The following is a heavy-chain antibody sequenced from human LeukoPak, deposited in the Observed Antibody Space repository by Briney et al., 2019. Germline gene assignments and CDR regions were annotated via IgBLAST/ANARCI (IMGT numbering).Heavy chain of an antibody. V-gene: IGHV1-8*01. CDR3: ARGQEWWTPEMYYYGSRSYYTENDY. J-gene: IGHJ4*02. CDR1: GYTFTSYD. CDR2: MNPNSGNT. D-gene: IGHD3-10*01. Sequence: ASVKVSCKASGYTFTSYDINWVRQATGQGLEWMGWMNPNSGNTGYAQKFQGRVTMTRNTSISTAYMELSSLRSEDTAVYYCARGQEWWTPEMYYYGSRSYYTENDYWGQGTLVTVSS.